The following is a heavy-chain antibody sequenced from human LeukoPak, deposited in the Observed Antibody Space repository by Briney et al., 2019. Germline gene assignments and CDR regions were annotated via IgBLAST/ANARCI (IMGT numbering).Heavy chain of an antibody. CDR1: GGSISSYY. CDR2: IYYSGST. Sequence: SETLSLTCTVSGGSISSYYWSWIRQPPGKGLEWIGYIYYSGSTNYNPSLKSRVTISVDMSKNQFSLKLSSVTAADTAVYYCARQAGWELLRSLYYFDYWGQGTLVTVSS. CDR3: ARQAGWELLRSLYYFDY. J-gene: IGHJ4*02. V-gene: IGHV4-59*08. D-gene: IGHD1-26*01.